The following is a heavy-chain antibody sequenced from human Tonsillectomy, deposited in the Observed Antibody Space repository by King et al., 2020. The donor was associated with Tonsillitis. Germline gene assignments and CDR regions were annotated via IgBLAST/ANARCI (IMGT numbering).Heavy chain of an antibody. Sequence: VQLPQWGAGLLKPSETLSLTCAVYGGSFSGYYWSWIRQPPGKGLEWIGEINHSGSTNYNPSLKSRVTISVDTSKNQFSLKLSSVTAADTAVYYCARFWVYDSSAYPHWGQGTLFSVSS. J-gene: IGHJ4*02. D-gene: IGHD3-22*01. CDR2: INHSGST. CDR3: ARFWVYDSSAYPH. CDR1: GGSFSGYY. V-gene: IGHV4-34*01.